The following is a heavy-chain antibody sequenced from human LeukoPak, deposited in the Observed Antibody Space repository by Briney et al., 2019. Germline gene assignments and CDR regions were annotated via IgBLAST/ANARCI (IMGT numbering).Heavy chain of an antibody. D-gene: IGHD3-22*01. Sequence: SETLSLTCTVSGGSINSSSYYWGWIRQPPGKGLEWIGSIFYSGNTYDNPSLKSRVTISVDTSKNQFSLKLNSVTAADTAVYYCARDRDYYDSRGFDYWGQGTLVTVSS. CDR3: ARDRDYYDSRGFDY. CDR1: GGSINSSSYY. V-gene: IGHV4-39*02. J-gene: IGHJ4*02. CDR2: IFYSGNT.